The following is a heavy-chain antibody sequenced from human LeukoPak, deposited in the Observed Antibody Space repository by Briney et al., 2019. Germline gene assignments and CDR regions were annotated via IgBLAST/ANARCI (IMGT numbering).Heavy chain of an antibody. J-gene: IGHJ4*02. V-gene: IGHV3-23*01. D-gene: IGHD5-18*01. Sequence: GGSLRLSCAASGFTFSSYAMSWVRQAPGKGLEGVSAISGSDGSTYYADSVKGRFTISRDNSKNTLYLQMNSLRAEDTAVYYCAKSKFRAMVTTFDYWGQGTLVTVSS. CDR2: ISGSDGST. CDR3: AKSKFRAMVTTFDY. CDR1: GFTFSSYA.